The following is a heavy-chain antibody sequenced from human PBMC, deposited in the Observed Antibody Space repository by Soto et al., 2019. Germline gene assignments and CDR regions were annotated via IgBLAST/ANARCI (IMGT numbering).Heavy chain of an antibody. CDR3: ARGEASGSGWAIIDY. CDR2: IIPIFGTA. CDR1: GGTFSSYA. D-gene: IGHD3-22*01. J-gene: IGHJ4*02. Sequence: QVQLVQSGAAVKKPGSSVKVSCKASGGTFSSYAISWVRQAPGQGLEWMGGIIPIFGTANYAQKFQGRVTITADESTSTAYMALSSLRSEDTAVYYCARGEASGSGWAIIDYWGQGTLVTVSS. V-gene: IGHV1-69*12.